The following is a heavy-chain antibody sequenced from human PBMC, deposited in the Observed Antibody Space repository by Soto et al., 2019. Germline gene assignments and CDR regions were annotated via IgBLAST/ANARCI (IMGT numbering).Heavy chain of an antibody. CDR1: GGTFSNYT. Sequence: QVQLVQSGAEVKKPGSSVKVFCKASGGTFSNYTISWVRQAPGQGLEWMGGIIPVFGTTDYEQKFQGRVTITADGSTSTAYMKLSSLRSADTAVYYCARSSPSIVLRNPTGNQDDYGMDVWGQGTTVTVSS. D-gene: IGHD2-8*01. J-gene: IGHJ6*02. CDR2: IIPVFGTT. CDR3: ARSSPSIVLRNPTGNQDDYGMDV. V-gene: IGHV1-69*01.